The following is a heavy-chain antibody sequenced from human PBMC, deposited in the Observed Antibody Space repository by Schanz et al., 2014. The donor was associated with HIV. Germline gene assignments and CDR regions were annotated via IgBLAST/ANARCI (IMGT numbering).Heavy chain of an antibody. D-gene: IGHD5-18*01. CDR3: AREYSTWDRHFDY. V-gene: IGHV1-18*01. CDR2: ISAHNGDT. CDR1: GYGFTGFG. J-gene: IGHJ4*02. Sequence: QVQEVQSGRETKKPGDSVKVSCRTSGYGFTGFGISWVRQAPGQGLEWMGWISAHNGDTNYAQKFQGRITLTTDSPTNTAYLELRSLTSDDTAVYYCAREYSTWDRHFDYWGQGTLVTVSP.